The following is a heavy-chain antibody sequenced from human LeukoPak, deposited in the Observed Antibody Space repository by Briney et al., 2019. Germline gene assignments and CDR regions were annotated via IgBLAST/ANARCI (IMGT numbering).Heavy chain of an antibody. Sequence: VASVKVSCKASGYTFTSYGISWVRQAPGQGLEWMGWISAYNGNTNYAQKLQGRVTMTTDTSTSTAYMELRSLRSDDTAVYYCARDRYYYGSGSYAYFDYWGQGTLVTVSS. CDR3: ARDRYYYGSGSYAYFDY. V-gene: IGHV1-18*01. CDR2: ISAYNGNT. J-gene: IGHJ4*02. D-gene: IGHD3-10*01. CDR1: GYTFTSYG.